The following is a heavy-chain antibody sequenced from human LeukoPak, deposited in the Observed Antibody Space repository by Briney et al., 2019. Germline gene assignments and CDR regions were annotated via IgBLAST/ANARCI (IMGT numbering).Heavy chain of an antibody. V-gene: IGHV3-30*18. Sequence: GGSLRLSCAASGFTFSSYGMHWVRQAPGKGQGWVAVMAYDGSNKYYADSVKGRFTISRDNSKNTLYLQMNSLRVEDTAVFYCANLDYRYYFDYWGQGTLVTVSS. CDR2: MAYDGSNK. CDR3: ANLDYRYYFDY. CDR1: GFTFSSYG. J-gene: IGHJ4*02. D-gene: IGHD3/OR15-3a*01.